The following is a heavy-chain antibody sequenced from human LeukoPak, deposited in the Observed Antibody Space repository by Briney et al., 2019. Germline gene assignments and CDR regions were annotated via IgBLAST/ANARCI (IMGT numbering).Heavy chain of an antibody. CDR1: GFAFSSYA. D-gene: IGHD6-13*01. Sequence: GGSLRLSCAASGFAFSSYAMSWVRQAPGKGLEWVSAISGSGGSTYYAYSVKGRFTISRDNSKNTLYLQMNSLRGEDTAIYYCAKEGISAAASYWGQGTLVTVSS. J-gene: IGHJ4*02. V-gene: IGHV3-23*01. CDR3: AKEGISAAASY. CDR2: ISGSGGST.